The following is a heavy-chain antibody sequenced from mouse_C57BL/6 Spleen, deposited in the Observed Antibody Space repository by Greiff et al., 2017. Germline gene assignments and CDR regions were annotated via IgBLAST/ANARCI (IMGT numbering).Heavy chain of an antibody. CDR3: ARPIYYYGSSYLYWYFDV. J-gene: IGHJ1*03. CDR2: ISYDGSN. Sequence: DVQLQESGPGLVKPSQSLSLTCSVTGYSITSGYYWNWIRQFPGKKLEWMGYISYDGSNNYNPSLKIRISITRDTSKNQFFLKLNSVTTEDTATYYGARPIYYYGSSYLYWYFDVWGTGTTVTVSS. V-gene: IGHV3-6*01. CDR1: GYSITSGYY. D-gene: IGHD1-1*01.